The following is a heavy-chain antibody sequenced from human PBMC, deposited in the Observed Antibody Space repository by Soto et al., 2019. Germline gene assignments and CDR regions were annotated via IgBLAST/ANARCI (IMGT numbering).Heavy chain of an antibody. CDR1: GFTFSSDW. J-gene: IGHJ3*02. CDR3: TRVVSPVTSSLYLEAVDS. D-gene: IGHD6-13*01. V-gene: IGHV3-7*05. CDR2: IRKDGSKT. Sequence: EVRLVESGGGLVQPGGSLRLSCAASGFTFSSDWMTWVRQAQGIGMEGGASIRKDGSKTSYLDSVRGRFTLSRDNVQISLYLKRDSLRAEDTALYFCTRVVSPVTSSLYLEAVDSWGQGTRMTVSS.